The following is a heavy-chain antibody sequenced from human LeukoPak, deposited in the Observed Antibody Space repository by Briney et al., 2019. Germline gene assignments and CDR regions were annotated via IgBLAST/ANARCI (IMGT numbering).Heavy chain of an antibody. CDR1: GFIFSHHG. CDR3: ARDAQRGFDYSNSLKN. D-gene: IGHD4-11*01. J-gene: IGHJ4*01. V-gene: IGHV3-33*01. CDR2: IWSDASNR. Sequence: GGSLRLSCAASGFIFSHHGMHWVRQAPGKGLEWVAVIWSDASNRFYADSVKGRFTISRDNSQNTVFLQMNSLRVKDTAIYYCARDAQRGFDYSNSLKNWGHGTLVTVSS.